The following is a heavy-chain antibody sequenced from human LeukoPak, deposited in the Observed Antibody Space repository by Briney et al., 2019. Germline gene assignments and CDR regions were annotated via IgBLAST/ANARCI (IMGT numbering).Heavy chain of an antibody. Sequence: PSETLSLTCTVSGGSISSYYWSWIRQPPGKGLEWIGYIYYSGSTNYNPSLKSRDTISVDTSKNQFSLKLSSVTAADTAVYYCAREEYQLLSFDPWGQGTLVTVSS. J-gene: IGHJ5*02. CDR1: GGSISSYY. CDR2: IYYSGST. CDR3: AREEYQLLSFDP. D-gene: IGHD2-2*01. V-gene: IGHV4-59*01.